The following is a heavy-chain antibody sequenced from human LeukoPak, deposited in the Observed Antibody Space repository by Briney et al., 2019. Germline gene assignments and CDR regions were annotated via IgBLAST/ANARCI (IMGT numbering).Heavy chain of an antibody. CDR2: IKRDGSDK. J-gene: IGHJ3*02. CDR1: DFSLSSFW. CDR3: AGEQKKTAMVTRDGFDI. V-gene: IGHV3-7*01. D-gene: IGHD5-24*01. Sequence: GGSLRLSCAASDFSLSSFWMSWVRQAPGKGLEWVANIKRDGSDKNYVDPVKGRFTISRDNAKNSLYLDMSSLRVEDTAVYYCAGEQKKTAMVTRDGFDIWGQGTMVTVSS.